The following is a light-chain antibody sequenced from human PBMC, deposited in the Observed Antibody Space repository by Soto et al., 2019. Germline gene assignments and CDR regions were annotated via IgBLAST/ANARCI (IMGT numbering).Light chain of an antibody. CDR2: SAS. CDR3: HQYYSSPRT. J-gene: IGKJ1*01. CDR1: QSALYSSIRKSC. Sequence: DIMMAQSPESLAVSLGERATITCKSSQSALYSSIRKSCLAWSQQILGQVPKLLIHSASTRESGFPDRFSGSGSGKDFTLTISSLQAEDVAVYYCHQYYSSPRTFGQGTKVEIK. V-gene: IGKV4-1*01.